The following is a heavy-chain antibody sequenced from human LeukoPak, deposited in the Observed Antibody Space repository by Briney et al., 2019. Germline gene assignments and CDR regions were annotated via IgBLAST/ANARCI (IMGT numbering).Heavy chain of an antibody. J-gene: IGHJ4*02. Sequence: PSETLSLTCAVSGGSISSGGYSWSWIRQPPGKGLEWIGYFYHSGSTYYNPSLKSRVTISVDRSKNQFSLKLSSVTAADTAVYYCARSYYSDSSGYRLFDYWGQGTLVTVSS. CDR2: FYHSGST. CDR1: GGSISSGGYS. D-gene: IGHD3-22*01. CDR3: ARSYYSDSSGYRLFDY. V-gene: IGHV4-30-2*01.